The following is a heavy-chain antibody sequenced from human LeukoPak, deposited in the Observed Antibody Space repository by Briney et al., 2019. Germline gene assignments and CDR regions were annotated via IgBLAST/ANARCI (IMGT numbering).Heavy chain of an antibody. J-gene: IGHJ3*02. CDR3: AREGSVTI. CDR1: GFTFSDYA. Sequence: GGSLRLSCAASGFTFSDYAMSWVRQAPGKGLEWVSAITGSGAGTDYTDSVKGRLTISRDNSINRLYLQMNSLRAEDTAVYYCAREGSVTIWGQGTMVTVSS. V-gene: IGHV3-23*01. D-gene: IGHD5/OR15-5a*01. CDR2: ITGSGAGT.